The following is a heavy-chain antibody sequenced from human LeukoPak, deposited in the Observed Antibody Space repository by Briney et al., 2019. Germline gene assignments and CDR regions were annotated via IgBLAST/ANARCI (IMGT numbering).Heavy chain of an antibody. CDR1: GGSFSGYS. J-gene: IGHJ4*02. CDR3: ARGGDLFYGGNSGFFDY. CDR2: IYHSGST. D-gene: IGHD2-21*02. V-gene: IGHV4-30-2*01. Sequence: SETLSLTCVVYGGSFSGYSWSWIRQPPGKGLEWIGYIYHSGSTYYNPSLKSRVTISVDRSKNQFSLKLSSVTAADTAVYYCARGGDLFYGGNSGFFDYWGQGTLVTVSS.